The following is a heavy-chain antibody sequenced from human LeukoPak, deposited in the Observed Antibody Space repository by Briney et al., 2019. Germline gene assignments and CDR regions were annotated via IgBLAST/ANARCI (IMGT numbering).Heavy chain of an antibody. CDR2: VNPNSGDT. CDR3: ARGGIPIFGVVEDYSYYYMDV. V-gene: IGHV1-8*03. CDR1: GYTFTNYD. D-gene: IGHD3-3*01. J-gene: IGHJ6*03. Sequence: ASVKVSCKASGYTFTNYDINWVRQATGQGSEWMGWVNPNSGDTGYAQKSQGRFTITRNTSISTAYMELSSLRSEDTAVYYCARGGIPIFGVVEDYSYYYMDVWGKGATVTVSS.